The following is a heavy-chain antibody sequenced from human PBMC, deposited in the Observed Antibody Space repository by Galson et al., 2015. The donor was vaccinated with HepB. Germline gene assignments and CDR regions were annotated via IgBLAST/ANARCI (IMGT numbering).Heavy chain of an antibody. V-gene: IGHV2-5*02. J-gene: IGHJ4*02. Sequence: PALVKPTQTLTLACTFSGFSLSTSGVDVGWIRQPPGKALEWLALIYWDDDKRYSPSLRSRLTITKDTSKNQVVLTMTNMDPVDTAVYYCTTDLDDYWGQGTLVTVSS. CDR3: TTDLDDY. CDR2: IYWDDDK. CDR1: GFSLSTSGVD.